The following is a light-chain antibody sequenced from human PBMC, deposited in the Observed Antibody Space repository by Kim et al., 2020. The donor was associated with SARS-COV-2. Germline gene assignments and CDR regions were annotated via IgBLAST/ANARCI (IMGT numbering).Light chain of an antibody. CDR2: DVS. Sequence: GQSLTMSGTGTSSDVDGYNYVTWYQQHPGKAPKVIIYDVSKRPPGIPDRFSGSKSGNTASLTISGLQTEDEGDYHCCSYAGSNSLVFGGGTKVTVL. CDR3: CSYAGSNSLV. J-gene: IGLJ2*01. CDR1: SSDVDGYNY. V-gene: IGLV2-11*03.